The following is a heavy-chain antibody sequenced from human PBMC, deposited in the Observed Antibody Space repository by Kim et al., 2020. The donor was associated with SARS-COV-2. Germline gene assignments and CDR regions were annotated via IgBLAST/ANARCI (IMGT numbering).Heavy chain of an antibody. Sequence: GGSLRLSCAASGFTFSNYWMNWVRQAPGKGLEWVANIKQDGSELYYVDSVRGRFTISRDNAQNSLSLQMSSLRADDTAVYYCVRGPPGAAAGRLDSWGQGTLVTVSS. J-gene: IGHJ4*02. CDR1: GFTFSNYW. CDR2: IKQDGSEL. V-gene: IGHV3-7*03. CDR3: VRGPPGAAAGRLDS. D-gene: IGHD6-13*01.